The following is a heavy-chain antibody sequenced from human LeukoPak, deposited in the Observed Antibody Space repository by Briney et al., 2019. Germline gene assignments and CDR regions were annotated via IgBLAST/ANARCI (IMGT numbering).Heavy chain of an antibody. D-gene: IGHD5-18*01. V-gene: IGHV3-53*01. CDR2: IYSGGST. Sequence: GGSLRLSCAASGFTVSSNYMSWVRQAPGKGLEWVSVIYSGGSTYYADSVKGRFTISRDNSKNTLYLQMNSLRAEDTAVYYCARASPSTGYSYGSFDYWGQGTLVTVSS. J-gene: IGHJ4*02. CDR3: ARASPSTGYSYGSFDY. CDR1: GFTVSSNY.